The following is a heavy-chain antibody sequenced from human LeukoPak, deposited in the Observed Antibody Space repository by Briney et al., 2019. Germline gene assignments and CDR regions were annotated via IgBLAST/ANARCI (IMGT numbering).Heavy chain of an antibody. J-gene: IGHJ4*02. CDR1: GGSISSSSYY. Sequence: SETLSLTCTVSGGSISSSSYYWGWIRQPPGKGLEWIGSIYYSGSTYYNPSLKSRVTISVDTSKNQFSLKLRSVTAADTAVYYCARRGLAYYGSGSYYIRWGQGTLVTVSS. V-gene: IGHV4-39*07. CDR2: IYYSGST. D-gene: IGHD3-10*01. CDR3: ARRGLAYYGSGSYYIR.